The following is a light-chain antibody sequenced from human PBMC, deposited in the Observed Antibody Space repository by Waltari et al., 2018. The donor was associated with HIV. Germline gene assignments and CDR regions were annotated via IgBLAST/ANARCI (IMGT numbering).Light chain of an antibody. CDR1: GTYNL. V-gene: IGLV2-23*02. J-gene: IGLJ3*02. CDR2: EVN. Sequence: QSALTQPASVSGSPGQSIPISCTGIGTYNLVSWYQQHPGKAPKLMIYEVNKWPSGVSNRFSGSKSGNTASLTISGLQAEDEADYYCCSYAGSSTLVFGGGTKLTVL. CDR3: CSYAGSSTLV.